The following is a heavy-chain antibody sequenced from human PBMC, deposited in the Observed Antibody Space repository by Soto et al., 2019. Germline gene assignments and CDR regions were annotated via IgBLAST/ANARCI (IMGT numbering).Heavy chain of an antibody. CDR2: SSGSDGNT. V-gene: IGHV3-23*01. CDR1: GFTFSSSA. D-gene: IGHD1-1*01. J-gene: IGHJ5*02. Sequence: GGSLRLSCVASGFTLASGFTFSSSAMNWVRQAPGKGLEWVSVSSGSDGNTYYADSVKGRFTISRDNSKNTLYLDMNSLRVEDTAIYYCAKSLNLHWQNWFDPWGQGTLVTVSS. CDR3: AKSLNLHWQNWFDP.